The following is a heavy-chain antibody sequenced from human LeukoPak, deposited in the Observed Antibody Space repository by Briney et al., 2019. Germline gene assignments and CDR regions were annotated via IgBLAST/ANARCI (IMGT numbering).Heavy chain of an antibody. CDR2: ISCSGGTT. CDR1: GLTFSSYS. V-gene: IGHV3-23*01. D-gene: IGHD5-24*01. CDR3: ATRGSDGYNANYYGMDV. J-gene: IGHJ6*02. Sequence: TWGSLRLSCAGSGLTFSSYSMSWVRQAPGKGPEWVSVISCSGGTTYYAYPVNGLFTISRDNSKNKLFLQMKTLRAEDTAVYYCATRGSDGYNANYYGMDVWGQGTTVTVSS.